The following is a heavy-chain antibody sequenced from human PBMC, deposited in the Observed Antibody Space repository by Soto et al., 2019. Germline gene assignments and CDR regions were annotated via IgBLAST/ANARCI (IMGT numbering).Heavy chain of an antibody. D-gene: IGHD6-6*01. CDR3: ARRNWWRSIAARPSGHFDY. V-gene: IGHV4-39*01. CDR2: IYYSGST. CDR1: GGSISSSSYY. J-gene: IGHJ4*02. Sequence: SETLSLTCTVSGGSISSSSYYWGWIRQPPGKGLEWIGSIYYSGSTYYNPSLKSRVTISVDTSKNQFSLKLSSVTAADTAVYYCARRNWWRSIAARPSGHFDYWGQGTLVTVSS.